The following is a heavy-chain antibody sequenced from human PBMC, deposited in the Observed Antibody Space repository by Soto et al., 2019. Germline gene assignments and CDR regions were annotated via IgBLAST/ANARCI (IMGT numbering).Heavy chain of an antibody. CDR3: AIIISSWYNSVDY. D-gene: IGHD6-13*01. CDR2: IYYSGST. Sequence: QLQLQESGPGLVKPSETLSLTCTVSGGSISSSSYYWGWIRQPPGKGLEWIGSIYYSGSTYYNPSLKSRVTISVDTSKNQFSLKLSSVTAADTAVYYCAIIISSWYNSVDYWGQGTLVTVSS. J-gene: IGHJ4*02. CDR1: GGSISSSSYY. V-gene: IGHV4-39*01.